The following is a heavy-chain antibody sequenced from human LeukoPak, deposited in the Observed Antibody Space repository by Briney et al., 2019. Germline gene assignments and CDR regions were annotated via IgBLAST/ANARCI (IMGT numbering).Heavy chain of an antibody. CDR3: AKGKRRQTADDAFDI. CDR2: ISDSGGST. CDR1: GFTFSSYA. J-gene: IGHJ3*02. V-gene: IGHV3-23*01. Sequence: GGSLRLSCAASGFTFSSYAVSWVRQAPGKGLEWVSGISDSGGSTYYADSVKGRFTISRDNSKNTLYLELDSLRAEDTAVYYCAKGKRRQTADDAFDIWGQGTMVTVSS.